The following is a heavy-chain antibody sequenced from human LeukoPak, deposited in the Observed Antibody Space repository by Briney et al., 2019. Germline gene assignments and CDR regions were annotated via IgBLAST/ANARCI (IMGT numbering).Heavy chain of an antibody. V-gene: IGHV3-33*01. CDR2: IWYDGSNK. D-gene: IGHD3-9*01. Sequence: WGSLRLSWAAPGLTFSSYGMHWVRQAPGKGLEWVAVIWYDGSNKYYADSVKGRFTISRDNSRNTLYLQMNSLRAEDTAVYYCARAGYDILTGYYNGLDYWGQGTLVTASS. CDR3: ARAGYDILTGYYNGLDY. J-gene: IGHJ4*02. CDR1: GLTFSSYG.